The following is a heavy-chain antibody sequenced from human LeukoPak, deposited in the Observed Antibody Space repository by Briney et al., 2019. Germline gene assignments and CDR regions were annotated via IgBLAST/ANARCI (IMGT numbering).Heavy chain of an antibody. Sequence: SETLSLTCAVYGGSFSGYYWSWIRQPPGKGLEWIGEINHSGSTNYNPSLKSRVTISVDTSKNQFSLKLSSVTAADTAIYYCARDNSVGDNAWWFDPWGQGTLVTVSS. D-gene: IGHD1-26*01. CDR1: GGSFSGYY. CDR3: ARDNSVGDNAWWFDP. CDR2: INHSGST. J-gene: IGHJ5*02. V-gene: IGHV4-34*01.